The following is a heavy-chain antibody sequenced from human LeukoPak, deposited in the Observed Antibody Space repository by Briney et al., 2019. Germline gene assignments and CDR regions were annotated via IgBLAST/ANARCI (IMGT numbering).Heavy chain of an antibody. CDR3: ARDWGRSTSYNWFDP. J-gene: IGHJ5*02. D-gene: IGHD2-2*01. CDR1: GGTFSSYA. Sequence: ASVKVSCKASGGTFSSYAISWVRQAPGQGLEWMGGIIPIFGTANYAQKFQGRVTITADKSTSTAYMELSSLRSEDTAVYYCARDWGRSTSYNWFDPWGQGTQVTVSS. CDR2: IIPIFGTA. V-gene: IGHV1-69*06.